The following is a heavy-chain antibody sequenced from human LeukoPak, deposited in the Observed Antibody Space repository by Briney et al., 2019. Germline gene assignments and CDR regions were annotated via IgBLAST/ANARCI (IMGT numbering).Heavy chain of an antibody. D-gene: IGHD5-12*01. Sequence: PSETLSLTCTVSGGSISSYYWSWIRQPPGKGLEWIGYIYYSGSTNYNPSLKSRVTISVDTSKNQFSLKLSSVTAADTAVYYCARLVATYYYYYYMDVWGKGTTVTVSS. CDR3: ARLVATYYYYYYMDV. CDR2: IYYSGST. V-gene: IGHV4-59*01. J-gene: IGHJ6*03. CDR1: GGSISSYY.